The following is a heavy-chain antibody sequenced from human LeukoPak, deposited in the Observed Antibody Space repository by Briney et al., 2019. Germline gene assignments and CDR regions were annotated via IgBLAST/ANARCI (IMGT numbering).Heavy chain of an antibody. D-gene: IGHD6-13*01. V-gene: IGHV4-59*12. J-gene: IGHJ4*02. CDR2: IYYSGST. Sequence: SETLSLTCTVSGGSISSYYWSWIRQPPGKGLEWIGYIYYSGSTNYNPSLKSRVTMSVDTSKNQFSLKLSSVTAADTALYYCARDKAAADRSLDYWGQGTLVTISS. CDR1: GGSISSYY. CDR3: ARDKAAADRSLDY.